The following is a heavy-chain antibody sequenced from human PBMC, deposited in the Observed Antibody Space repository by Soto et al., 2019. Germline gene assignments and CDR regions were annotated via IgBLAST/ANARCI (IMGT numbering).Heavy chain of an antibody. Sequence: QVQLQESGPRLVKPSQTLSLTCTVSGGSISSGGYYWSWIRQHPGKGLEWIGYIYYSGSTYYNPSLKSRVTISVDTSKNQFSLKLSSVTAADTAVYYCARGSSVVTAIAYYFDYWGQGTLVTVSS. D-gene: IGHD2-21*02. J-gene: IGHJ4*02. V-gene: IGHV4-31*03. CDR1: GGSISSGGYY. CDR3: ARGSSVVTAIAYYFDY. CDR2: IYYSGST.